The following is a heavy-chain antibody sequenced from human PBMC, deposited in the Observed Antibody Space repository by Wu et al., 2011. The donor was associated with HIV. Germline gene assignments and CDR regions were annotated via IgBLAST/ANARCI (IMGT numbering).Heavy chain of an antibody. D-gene: IGHD6-19*01. CDR1: GGTFSSHG. V-gene: IGHV1-69*14. J-gene: IGHJ5*02. CDR2: IIPILGTA. CDR3: ARGWDSGWYGKAGSDP. Sequence: QVQLVQSGPEVKKPGSSVKVSCKASGGTFSSHGISWVRQAPGQGLEWMGGIIPILGTANYAQKFQGRVTITADKSTSTAYMELSSLRSEDTAVYYCARGWDSGWYGKAGSDPWGQGTLVTVSS.